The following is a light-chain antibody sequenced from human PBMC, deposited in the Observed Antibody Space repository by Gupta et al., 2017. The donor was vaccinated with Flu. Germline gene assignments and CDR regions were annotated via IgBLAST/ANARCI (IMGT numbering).Light chain of an antibody. CDR2: LGS. CDR3: MQALQTPPWT. V-gene: IGKV2-28*01. CDR1: QSLLHSNGYNY. Sequence: EIVMTQSPFSLSVSPGEPVSIPCRSSQSLLHSNGYNYLNWYLQKPGQSPQLLIYLGSNRASGVPDRFSGSGSGTDFTLKISRVEAEDVGIYYCMQALQTPPWTFGQGTKVEIK. J-gene: IGKJ1*01.